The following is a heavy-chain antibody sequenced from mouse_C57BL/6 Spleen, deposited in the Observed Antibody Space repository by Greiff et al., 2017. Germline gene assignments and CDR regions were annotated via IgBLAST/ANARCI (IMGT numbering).Heavy chain of an antibody. D-gene: IGHD2-3*01. J-gene: IGHJ3*01. V-gene: IGHV14-1*01. Sequence: VQLQQSGAELVRPGASVKLSCTASGFNIKDYYMHWVKQRPEQGLEWVGRIDPEDGDTEYAPKFQGKATMTADTSSNTAYLQLSSLTSEDTAVYYCTTRAIYDGYYWFAYWGQGTLVTVSA. CDR3: TTRAIYDGYYWFAY. CDR2: IDPEDGDT. CDR1: GFNIKDYY.